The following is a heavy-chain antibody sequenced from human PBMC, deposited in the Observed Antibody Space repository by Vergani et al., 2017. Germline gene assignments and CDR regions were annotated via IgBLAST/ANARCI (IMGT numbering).Heavy chain of an antibody. CDR1: GGSFSGYY. V-gene: IGHV4-34*01. J-gene: IGHJ6*02. CDR3: ARVESLYPIYGMDV. D-gene: IGHD2-2*02. CDR2: INHSGST. Sequence: QVQLQQWGAGLLKPSETLSLTCAVYGGSFSGYYWSWIRQPPGKGLEWIGEINHSGSTNYNPSLKSRVTISVDTSKNQFSLKLSSVTAADTAVYYCARVESLYPIYGMDVWGQGTTVTVSS.